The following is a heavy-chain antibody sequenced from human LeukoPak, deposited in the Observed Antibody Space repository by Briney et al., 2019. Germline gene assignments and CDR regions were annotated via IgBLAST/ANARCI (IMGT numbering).Heavy chain of an antibody. CDR1: GLSVSQNS. Sequence: GGSLRLSCAVSGLSVSQNSINWVRQAPGKGLEWVSVIYGGDSTYYADSVRGRFTISSDKSENTVYLQLNSLRAGDTAVYYCARENPTVVKGGVDYWGQGTLVTVSS. J-gene: IGHJ4*02. V-gene: IGHV3-66*01. CDR2: IYGGDST. CDR3: ARENPTVVKGGVDY. D-gene: IGHD4-23*01.